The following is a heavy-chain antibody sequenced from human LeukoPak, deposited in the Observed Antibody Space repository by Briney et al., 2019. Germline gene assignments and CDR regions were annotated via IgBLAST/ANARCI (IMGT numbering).Heavy chain of an antibody. CDR3: ARDWETYCSGGSCSHFDY. V-gene: IGHV3-66*01. Sequence: GGSLRLSCAASGFTVSSNYMSWVRQGPGKGLECVSVISNDGDTYYADSVKGRFTISRDNSKNTLYLQMNSLRAEDTAVYYCARDWETYCSGGSCSHFDYWGQGTLVTVSS. J-gene: IGHJ4*02. CDR2: ISNDGDT. CDR1: GFTVSSNY. D-gene: IGHD2-15*01.